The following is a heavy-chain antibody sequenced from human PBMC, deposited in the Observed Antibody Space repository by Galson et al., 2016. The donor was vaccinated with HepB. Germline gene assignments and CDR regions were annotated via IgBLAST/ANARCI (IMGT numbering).Heavy chain of an antibody. CDR1: GFTFSSYE. J-gene: IGHJ6*02. V-gene: IGHV3-48*03. CDR2: ISSSGSTI. CDR3: AREYNWGSYYYYGMDV. D-gene: IGHD1-20*01. Sequence: SLRLSCAASGFTFSSYEMNWVRQAPGKGLEWVSYISSSGSTIYYADSVKGRFTISRDNAKNSLYLQMNSLRAEDTAVYYCAREYNWGSYYYYGMDVWGQGTTGTVSS.